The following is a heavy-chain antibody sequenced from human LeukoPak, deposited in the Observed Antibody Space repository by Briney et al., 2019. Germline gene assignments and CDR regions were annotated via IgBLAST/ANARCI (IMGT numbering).Heavy chain of an antibody. CDR1: GYTFTGYY. D-gene: IGHD5-12*01. J-gene: IGHJ4*02. CDR3: ARRRTEYSGYDYDY. V-gene: IGHV1-2*02. Sequence: GASVKVSCKASGYTFTGYYMHWVRQAPGQGLEWMGWINPNSGGTNYAQKFQGRVTMTRDTSISTAYMELSRLRSDDTAVYYCARRRTEYSGYDYDYWGQGTLVTVSS. CDR2: INPNSGGT.